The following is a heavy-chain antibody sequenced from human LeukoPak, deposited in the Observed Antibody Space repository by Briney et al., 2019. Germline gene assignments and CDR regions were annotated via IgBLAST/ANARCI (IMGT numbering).Heavy chain of an antibody. CDR3: ARAGPYYYDSSGYLGY. CDR2: ISSSGSTI. CDR1: GFTFSSYS. Sequence: GGSLRLSCAASGFTFSSYSMNWVRQAPGKGLEWVSYISSSGSTIYYADSVMGRFTISRDNAKNSLYLQMNSLRAEDTAVYYCARAGPYYYDSSGYLGYWGQGTLVTASS. J-gene: IGHJ4*02. D-gene: IGHD3-22*01. V-gene: IGHV3-48*04.